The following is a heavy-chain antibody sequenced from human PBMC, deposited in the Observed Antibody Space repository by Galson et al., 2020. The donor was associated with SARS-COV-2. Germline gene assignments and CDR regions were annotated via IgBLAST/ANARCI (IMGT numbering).Heavy chain of an antibody. CDR1: GASISSSRFY. D-gene: IGHD1-26*01. CDR3: ARRLSPLVGMSNLAFDY. CDR2: FSYSGNT. V-gene: IGHV4-39*01. Sequence: ETSETRSLTCTVSGASISSSRFYWDWIRQPPGKGLEWIGSFSYSGNTYYTPSLKSRLTISVDTSKNQFSLKVNSVSAADTAVYYCARRLSPLVGMSNLAFDYWGQGTLVTVSS. J-gene: IGHJ4*02.